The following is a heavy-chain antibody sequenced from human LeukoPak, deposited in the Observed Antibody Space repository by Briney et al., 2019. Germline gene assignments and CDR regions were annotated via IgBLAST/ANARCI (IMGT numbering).Heavy chain of an antibody. V-gene: IGHV1-2*02. CDR1: GYTFTGYY. Sequence: ASVKVSCKASGYTFTGYYMHWVRQAPGQGLEWMGWINPNSGGTNYAQKFQGRVTMTRDTSISTAYMELSRLRSDDTAVYYCARDLLGYCSGGSCSAGDYWGQGTLVTVSS. D-gene: IGHD2-15*01. CDR2: INPNSGGT. CDR3: ARDLLGYCSGGSCSAGDY. J-gene: IGHJ4*02.